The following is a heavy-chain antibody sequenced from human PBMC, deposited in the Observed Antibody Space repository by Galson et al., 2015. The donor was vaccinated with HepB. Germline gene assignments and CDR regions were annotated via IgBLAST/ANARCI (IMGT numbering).Heavy chain of an antibody. CDR3: ATNYYDSSGSTVFDY. D-gene: IGHD3-22*01. J-gene: IGHJ4*02. Sequence: QSGAEVKKPGESLRISCKGSGYSFTSYWISWVRQMPGKGLEWMGRIDPSDSYTNYSPSFQGHVTISADKSISTAYLQWSSLKASDTAMYYCATNYYDSSGSTVFDYWGQGTLVTVSS. V-gene: IGHV5-10-1*01. CDR1: GYSFTSYW. CDR2: IDPSDSYT.